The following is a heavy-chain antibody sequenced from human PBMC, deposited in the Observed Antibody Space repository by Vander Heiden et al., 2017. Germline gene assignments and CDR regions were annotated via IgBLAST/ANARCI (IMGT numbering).Heavy chain of an antibody. J-gene: IGHJ6*02. V-gene: IGHV3-33*01. CDR1: GFTFSSYG. CDR3: ARDRAARRHYYYYYGMDV. D-gene: IGHD6-6*01. Sequence: QVQLVESGGGVVQPGRSLRLSCAASGFTFSSYGMHWVRQAPGKGLEWVAVIWYDGSNKYYADSVKGRFTISRDNSKNTLYLQMNSLRAEDTAVYYCARDRAARRHYYYYYGMDVWGQGTTVTVSS. CDR2: IWYDGSNK.